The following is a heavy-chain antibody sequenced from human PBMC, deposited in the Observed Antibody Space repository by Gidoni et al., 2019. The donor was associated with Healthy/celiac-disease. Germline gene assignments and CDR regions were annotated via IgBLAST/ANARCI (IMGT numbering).Heavy chain of an antibody. Sequence: QVQLVQPGAEVKKPGSSVKVSCKASGGTFSSYTISWVRQAPGQGLEWMGRIIPILGIANYAQKFQGRVTITADKSTSTAYMELSSLRSEDTAVYYCAREVGSSSPTTHNPFDIWGQGTMVTVSS. J-gene: IGHJ3*02. CDR3: AREVGSSSPTTHNPFDI. CDR2: IIPILGIA. D-gene: IGHD6-13*01. CDR1: GGTFSSYT. V-gene: IGHV1-69*08.